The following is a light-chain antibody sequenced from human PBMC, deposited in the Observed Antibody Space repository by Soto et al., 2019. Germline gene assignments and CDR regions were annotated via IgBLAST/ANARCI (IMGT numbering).Light chain of an antibody. CDR1: QGITNV. J-gene: IGKJ1*01. V-gene: IGKV1-5*03. CDR3: QQYNSYSQT. Sequence: DIQLTQYPSFLSASVGDRVTITCRASQGITNVLAWYQQKPGKAPKLLIYKASSLESGVPSRFSGSGSGTEFTLTISSLQPDDFATYYCQQYNSYSQTFGQGTKVDIK. CDR2: KAS.